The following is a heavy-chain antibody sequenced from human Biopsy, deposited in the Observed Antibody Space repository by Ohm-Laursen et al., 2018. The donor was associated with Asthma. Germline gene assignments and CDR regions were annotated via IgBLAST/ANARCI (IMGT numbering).Heavy chain of an antibody. V-gene: IGHV3-30-3*01. J-gene: IGHJ4*02. CDR1: RFTYE. Sequence: SLRLSCAASRFTYEMHWVRQAPGKGLEWVAVISYDGSSIYYADSVKGRFTISRDNSKNTLHLQMNGLKAEDTAVYYCARDSPSGSDFDYYYFDYWGQGSLVTVSS. D-gene: IGHD5-12*01. CDR2: ISYDGSSI. CDR3: ARDSPSGSDFDYYYFDY.